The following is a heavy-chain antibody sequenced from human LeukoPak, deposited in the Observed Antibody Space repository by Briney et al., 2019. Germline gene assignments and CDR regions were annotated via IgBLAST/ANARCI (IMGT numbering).Heavy chain of an antibody. Sequence: GGSLRLSCAASGFTFSSYGMHWVRQAPGKGLEWVAFIRYDGSNKYYADSVKGRFTISRDNSKNTLYLQMNSLRAEDTAVYYCAKEYHYDSSGFDAFDIWGQGTMVTVSS. CDR1: GFTFSSYG. CDR2: IRYDGSNK. CDR3: AKEYHYDSSGFDAFDI. D-gene: IGHD3-22*01. V-gene: IGHV3-30*02. J-gene: IGHJ3*02.